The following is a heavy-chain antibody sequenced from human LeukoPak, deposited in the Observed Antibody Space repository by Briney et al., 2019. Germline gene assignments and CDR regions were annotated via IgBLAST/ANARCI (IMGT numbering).Heavy chain of an antibody. J-gene: IGHJ4*02. CDR2: IYSSGTT. D-gene: IGHD3-16*01. V-gene: IGHV4-59*08. CDR1: GGSLSNHY. CDR3: ARHLGVGSYPLDS. Sequence: SETLSLTCSVSGGSLSNHYWSWIRQPPGKGLEWIAHIYSSGTTTYNPSLKSRVTISLDTSKSQISLKVTSVTAADTAVYYCARHLGVGSYPLDSWGRGTLVTVSS.